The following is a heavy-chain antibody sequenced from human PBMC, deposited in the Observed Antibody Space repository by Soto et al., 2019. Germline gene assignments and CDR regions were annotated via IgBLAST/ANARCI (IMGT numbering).Heavy chain of an antibody. J-gene: IGHJ3*02. CDR3: ARDLDYGDYVSAFDI. CDR2: IYYSGST. Sequence: PSETLSLTCTVSGGSISSYYWSWIRQPPGKGLEWIGYIYYSGSTNYNPSLKSRVTIPVDTSKNQFSLKLSSVTAADTAVYYCARDLDYGDYVSAFDIWGQGAMVTVSS. CDR1: GGSISSYY. V-gene: IGHV4-59*01. D-gene: IGHD4-17*01.